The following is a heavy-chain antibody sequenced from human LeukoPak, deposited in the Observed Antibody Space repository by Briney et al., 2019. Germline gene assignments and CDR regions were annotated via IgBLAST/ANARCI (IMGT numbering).Heavy chain of an antibody. D-gene: IGHD2-21*02. CDR3: ARDPAMTCNWFDP. Sequence: SETLSLTCGVSGYSISSGYWAWIRQPPGKGLEWIASIYHSGTTYSNPSLQSRVTLSVDTSRNQFSLKLSAVTAADTAVYYCARDPAMTCNWFDPWGQGTLVIVSS. CDR1: GYSISSGY. J-gene: IGHJ5*02. CDR2: IYHSGTT. V-gene: IGHV4-38-2*02.